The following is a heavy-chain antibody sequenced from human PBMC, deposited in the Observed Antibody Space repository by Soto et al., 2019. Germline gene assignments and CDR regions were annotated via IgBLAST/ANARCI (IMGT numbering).Heavy chain of an antibody. CDR1: GGTFSSYT. J-gene: IGHJ3*02. CDR2: IIANNGIT. CDR3: ARGLVTMVRVDDAFDI. V-gene: IGHV1-18*01. Sequence: ASVKVSCKASGGTFSSYTISWVRQAPGQGLEWMGRIIANNGITNYAQKLQGRVTMTTDTSTSTAYMELRSLRSDDTAVYYCARGLVTMVRVDDAFDIWGQGTMVTVSS. D-gene: IGHD3-10*01.